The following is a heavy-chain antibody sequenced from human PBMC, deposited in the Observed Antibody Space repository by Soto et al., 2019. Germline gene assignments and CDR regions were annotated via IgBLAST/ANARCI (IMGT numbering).Heavy chain of an antibody. CDR1: GGSISSGGYY. V-gene: IGHV4-31*02. CDR3: ARDCRYCTNGVCFTPWFDP. D-gene: IGHD2-8*01. J-gene: IGHJ5*02. CDR2: IYYSGST. Sequence: LCGGSISSGGYYWSWIRQHPGKGLEWIGYIYYSGSTYYNPSLKSRVTISVDTSKNQFSLKLSSVTAADTAVYYCARDCRYCTNGVCFTPWFDPWGQGTLVTVSS.